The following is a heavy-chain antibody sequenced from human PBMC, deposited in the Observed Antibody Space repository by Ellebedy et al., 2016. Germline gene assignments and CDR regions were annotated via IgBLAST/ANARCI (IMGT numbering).Heavy chain of an antibody. CDR3: ARDRGLWFGPNY. Sequence: GGSLRLSCKASGYTFTGYYMHWVRQAPGQGLEWMGWINPNSGGTNYAQKFQGWVTMTRDTSISTAYMELSRLRSDDTAVYYCARDRGLWFGPNYWGQGTLVTVSS. D-gene: IGHD3-10*01. J-gene: IGHJ4*02. CDR2: INPNSGGT. V-gene: IGHV1-2*04. CDR1: GYTFTGYY.